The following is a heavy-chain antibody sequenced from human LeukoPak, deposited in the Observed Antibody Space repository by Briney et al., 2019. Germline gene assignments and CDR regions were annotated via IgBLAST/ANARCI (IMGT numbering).Heavy chain of an antibody. J-gene: IGHJ4*02. CDR1: GYTLTGYC. Sequence: GASVKVSCKASGYTLTGYCMHWVRQAPGQGLEWMGWINPNSGGTNYAQKFQGRVTMTRDTSISTAYMELSRLRSDDTAVYYCARVRGVTAIPYYFDYWGQGTLVTVSS. D-gene: IGHD2-21*02. V-gene: IGHV1-2*02. CDR2: INPNSGGT. CDR3: ARVRGVTAIPYYFDY.